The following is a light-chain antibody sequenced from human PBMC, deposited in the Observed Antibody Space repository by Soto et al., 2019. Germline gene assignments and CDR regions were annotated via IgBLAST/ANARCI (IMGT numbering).Light chain of an antibody. CDR2: DVS. Sequence: QSVLTQPASVSGSPGQSITISCTGTSSDVGGYNYVSWYQQLPGKAPKLMIYDVSDRPSGVSNRFSGSKSGNTASLTISGLQAEDEADHYCSSYTSSSLYVFGTGTRSPS. V-gene: IGLV2-14*01. CDR1: SSDVGGYNY. J-gene: IGLJ1*01. CDR3: SSYTSSSLYV.